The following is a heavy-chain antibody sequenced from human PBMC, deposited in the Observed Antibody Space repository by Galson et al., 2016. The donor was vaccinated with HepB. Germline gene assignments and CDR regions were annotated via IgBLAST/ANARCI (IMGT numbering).Heavy chain of an antibody. CDR2: IDPSDSYT. CDR1: GSSFTTYW. CDR3: ARSSYGDYGFDP. Sequence: QSGAEVKKPGESLRISCKGSGSSFTTYWISWVRQMPGKGLEWMGRIDPSDSYTNYSPSFQGHVTIPADKSISTAYLQWSSLKASDSAMYYCARSSYGDYGFDPWGQGTLVTVSS. J-gene: IGHJ5*02. D-gene: IGHD4-17*01. V-gene: IGHV5-10-1*01.